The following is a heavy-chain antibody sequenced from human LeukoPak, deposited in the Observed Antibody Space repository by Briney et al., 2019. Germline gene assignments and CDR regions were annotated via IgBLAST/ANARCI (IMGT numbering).Heavy chain of an antibody. CDR2: VWSGGDNK. Sequence: GGSLRLSCAASGFIFSTYGMHWVRQAPGKGLEWVAVVWSGGDNKYYSDSVKGRFAISRDNSKNTMYLQMNSLRAQATAVYYCTKDGQVGGIGYFDYRGQGTLVTVSS. J-gene: IGHJ4*02. D-gene: IGHD3-16*02. V-gene: IGHV3-33*06. CDR1: GFIFSTYG. CDR3: TKDGQVGGIGYFDY.